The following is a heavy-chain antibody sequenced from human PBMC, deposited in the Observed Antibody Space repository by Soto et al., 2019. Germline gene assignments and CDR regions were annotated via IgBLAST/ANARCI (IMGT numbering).Heavy chain of an antibody. D-gene: IGHD4-17*01. CDR1: DGSVGGYY. CDR2: INHSGSI. Sequence: SETLSLTCVVYDGSVGGYYWSWVRQPPGQGLEWIGEINHSGSITYAPSLKSRVTMSVDTSKNQFSLRLNSVTAADTAVYYCARGEVTTGVFWGQGTQVTVSS. V-gene: IGHV4-34*01. CDR3: ARGEVTTGVF. J-gene: IGHJ4*02.